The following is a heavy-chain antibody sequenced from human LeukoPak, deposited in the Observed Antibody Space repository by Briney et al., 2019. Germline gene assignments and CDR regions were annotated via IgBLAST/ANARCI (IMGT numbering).Heavy chain of an antibody. Sequence: PSETLSLTCTVSGYTISSGYYWGWIRQPPGKGLEWIGSIYHSGSTYYNPSLKSRVAISVDTSKNQFSLKLSSVTAADTAVYYCARDGGLLYYDFWSGCTFDYWGQGTLVTVSS. CDR2: IYHSGST. D-gene: IGHD3-3*01. J-gene: IGHJ4*02. CDR1: GYTISSGYY. CDR3: ARDGGLLYYDFWSGCTFDY. V-gene: IGHV4-38-2*02.